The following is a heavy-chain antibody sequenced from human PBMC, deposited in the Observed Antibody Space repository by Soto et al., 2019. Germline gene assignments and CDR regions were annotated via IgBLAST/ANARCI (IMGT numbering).Heavy chain of an antibody. CDR2: INGGNGDT. Sequence: ASVKVSFKASGYTFTGYAIHWLRQAPGQRLEWMGWINGGNGDTKYSQKFQGRVTITRDTSASTAYMELTSLGSEDTAVYHCARGYCSSTSCQYYFDFWGQGTPVTVSS. D-gene: IGHD2-2*01. CDR1: GYTFTGYA. CDR3: ARGYCSSTSCQYYFDF. J-gene: IGHJ4*02. V-gene: IGHV1-3*01.